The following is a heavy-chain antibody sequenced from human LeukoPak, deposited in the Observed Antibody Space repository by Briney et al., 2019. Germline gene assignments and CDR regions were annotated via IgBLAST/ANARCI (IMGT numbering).Heavy chain of an antibody. V-gene: IGHV4-34*01. CDR2: INHSGST. J-gene: IGHJ4*02. Sequence: SETLSLTCAVYGGSFSGYYWSWIRQPPGKGLEWIGEINHSGSTNYNPSLKNRVTISVDTSKNQFSLKLSSVTAADTAVYYCARAKGSGSYRTTRAYYFDYWGQGTLVTVSS. CDR3: ARAKGSGSYRTTRAYYFDY. D-gene: IGHD1-26*01. CDR1: GGSFSGYY.